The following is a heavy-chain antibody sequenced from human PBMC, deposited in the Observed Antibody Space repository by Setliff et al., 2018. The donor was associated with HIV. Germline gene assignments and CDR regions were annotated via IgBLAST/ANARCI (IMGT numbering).Heavy chain of an antibody. CDR2: INPHSGDT. V-gene: IGHV1-2*02. J-gene: IGHJ5*02. CDR1: GYTFTGYY. Sequence: GASVKVSCKASGYTFTGYYMHWVRQAPGQGLEWMGWINPHSGDTNYAQKFQDRVTMTRDTSVNIAYMQLSRLRSDDTAVYYCARAKYYDSSANYFDRWGQGTLVTVSS. CDR3: ARAKYYDSSANYFDR. D-gene: IGHD3-22*01.